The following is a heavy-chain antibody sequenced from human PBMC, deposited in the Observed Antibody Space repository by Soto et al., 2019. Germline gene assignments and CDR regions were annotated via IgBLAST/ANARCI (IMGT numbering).Heavy chain of an antibody. J-gene: IGHJ4*02. V-gene: IGHV3-33*01. Sequence: SGGGVVQPGRSLRLSCAASGFSFYSYGMHWVRQAPGKGLEWVAVIWYDGSNKYYADSVKGRFTISRDNSENTLYLQMNSLRPEDTAVYYCARWFGELSGFDYWGQGTLVTVSS. CDR2: IWYDGSNK. CDR1: GFSFYSYG. D-gene: IGHD3-10*01. CDR3: ARWFGELSGFDY.